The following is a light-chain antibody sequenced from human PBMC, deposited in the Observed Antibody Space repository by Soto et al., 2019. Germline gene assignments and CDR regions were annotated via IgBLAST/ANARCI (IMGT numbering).Light chain of an antibody. J-gene: IGKJ1*01. CDR1: QSLLHSNGYNY. V-gene: IGKV2-28*01. CDR3: MQALETWT. Sequence: DLVMTQSPLSLPVTPGEPASISCRSSQSLLHSNGYNYLDWYLQKPGQSPQLLIYLGSNRAAGGPDRVSGIRSRTHFTLKLSRVEAEDVGVYYWMQALETWTFGQGTKVEIK. CDR2: LGS.